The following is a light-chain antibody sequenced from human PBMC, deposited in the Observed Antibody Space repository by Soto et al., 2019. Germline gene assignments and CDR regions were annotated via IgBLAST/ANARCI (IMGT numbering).Light chain of an antibody. CDR2: GNS. Sequence: QSVLTQPPSVSGAPGQRVTISCTGRSSNIGAGYDVHWYQQLPGTAPKILIYGNSNRPSGVPDRFSGSKSGTSASLAITGLQAEDEADYYCQSYDSSLSVVFGGGTKLTVL. J-gene: IGLJ2*01. CDR1: SSNIGAGYD. V-gene: IGLV1-40*01. CDR3: QSYDSSLSVV.